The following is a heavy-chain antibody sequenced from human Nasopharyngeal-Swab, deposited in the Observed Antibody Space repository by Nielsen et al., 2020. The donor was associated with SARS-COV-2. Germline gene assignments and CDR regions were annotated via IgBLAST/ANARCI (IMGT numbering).Heavy chain of an antibody. CDR2: ISSSGSHK. V-gene: IGHV3-21*01. J-gene: IGHJ4*02. CDR1: GFTFSSYS. CDR3: ARVEEYYYGSGSLSDN. D-gene: IGHD3-10*01. Sequence: GALKISCAASGFTFSSYSMNWVRQAPGKGLEWVSFISSSGSHKYYADSMKGRFTISRDNAKSSLYLQLSSLRAEDTAVYYCARVEEYYYGSGSLSDNWGQGTLVTVSS.